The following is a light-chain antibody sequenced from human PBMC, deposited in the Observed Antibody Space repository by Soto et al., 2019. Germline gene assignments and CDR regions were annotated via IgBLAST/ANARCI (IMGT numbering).Light chain of an antibody. CDR2: WGS. CDR1: QSLFDTSTNVNF. J-gene: IGKJ4*01. CDR3: QQYSSLPLT. Sequence: DIMMTQSPDSLAVSLGETATIHCRSSQSLFDTSTNVNFLAWYQQKPRQPPNLLFYWGSTRESGVPGRFSVSGSGTDFTLTISYLQAEDVAVYYCQQYSSLPLTFGGGTRVEI. V-gene: IGKV4-1*01.